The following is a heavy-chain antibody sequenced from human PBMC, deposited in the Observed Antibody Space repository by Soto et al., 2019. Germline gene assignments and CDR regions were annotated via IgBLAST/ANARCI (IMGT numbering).Heavy chain of an antibody. J-gene: IGHJ4*02. V-gene: IGHV3-30*18. CDR3: AKDSRIVVVTAPYDY. D-gene: IGHD2-21*02. CDR2: ISYDGSNK. Sequence: QVQLVESGGGVVQPGRSLRLSCAASGFTFSSYGMHWVRQAPGKGLEWVAVISYDGSNKYYADSVKGRFTISRDNSKNPLYLQMNSLSAEETAVYYCAKDSRIVVVTAPYDYWGQGTLVTVSS. CDR1: GFTFSSYG.